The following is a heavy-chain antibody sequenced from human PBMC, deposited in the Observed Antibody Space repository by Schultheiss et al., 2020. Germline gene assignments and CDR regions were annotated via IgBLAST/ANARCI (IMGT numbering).Heavy chain of an antibody. CDR1: GGSISSGGYY. J-gene: IGHJ4*02. V-gene: IGHV4-61*10. Sequence: SETLALTCTVSGGSISSGGYYWSWIRQPAGKGLEWIGYIYYSGSTYYNPSLKSRVTISVDTSKNQFSLELNSVTAADTAVYYCASGPNWNYFDYWGQGTLVTVSS. CDR2: IYYSGST. D-gene: IGHD1-1*01. CDR3: ASGPNWNYFDY.